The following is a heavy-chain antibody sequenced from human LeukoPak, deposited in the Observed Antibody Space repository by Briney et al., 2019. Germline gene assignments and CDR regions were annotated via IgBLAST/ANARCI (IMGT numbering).Heavy chain of an antibody. D-gene: IGHD6-13*01. Sequence: PSETLSLTCTVSGASISSDYWNWIRQPTGKGLEWIGYIYYSGSTNYNPSLKSRVTISVDTSKNQFSLKLSSVTAADTAVYYCAVMYSSSWYWFDPWGQGTLVTVSS. CDR1: GASISSDY. V-gene: IGHV4-59*08. CDR2: IYYSGST. J-gene: IGHJ5*02. CDR3: AVMYSSSWYWFDP.